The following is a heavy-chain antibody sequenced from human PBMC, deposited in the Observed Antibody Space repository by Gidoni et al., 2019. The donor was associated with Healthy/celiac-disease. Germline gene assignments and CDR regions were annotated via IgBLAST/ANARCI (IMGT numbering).Heavy chain of an antibody. J-gene: IGHJ6*02. CDR1: GFTFSSYA. CDR2: ISGSGGST. V-gene: IGHV3-23*01. D-gene: IGHD3-16*01. CDR3: AKTGLIGYYYGMDV. Sequence: EVQLLESGGGLVQPGGSLRLSCAASGFTFSSYAMSWVRQAPGKGLEWGSAISGSGGSTYYADSVKGRFTISRDNSKNTLYLQMNSLRAEDTAVYYCAKTGLIGYYYGMDVWGQGTTVTVSS.